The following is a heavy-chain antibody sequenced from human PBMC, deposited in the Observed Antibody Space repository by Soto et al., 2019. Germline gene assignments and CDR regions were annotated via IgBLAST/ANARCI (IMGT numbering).Heavy chain of an antibody. D-gene: IGHD3-16*02. J-gene: IGHJ4*02. V-gene: IGHV3-11*05. Sequence: GGVLRLSCAASGFTFSDYYMSWIRQAPGKGLEWVSYISSSSSSTTYADSVKGRFTISRDNAKNSLYLQMNSLRAEDTAVYYCARGDDYIWGSYRYTPFDYWGQGTLVTVSS. CDR2: ISSSSSST. CDR1: GFTFSDYY. CDR3: ARGDDYIWGSYRYTPFDY.